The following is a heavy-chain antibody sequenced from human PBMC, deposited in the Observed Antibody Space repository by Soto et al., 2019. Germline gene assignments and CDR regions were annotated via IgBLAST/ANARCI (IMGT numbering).Heavy chain of an antibody. Sequence: EVQLVESGGGLVQPGGSLRLSCAASGFTFSSYSMNWVRQAPGKGLEWVSYISSSSSTIYYADSVKGRFTISRDNAKNSLYLQMNSLRDEDTAVYYCARVVGDNPYYYYGMDVWGQGTTVTVSS. CDR3: ARVVGDNPYYYYGMDV. J-gene: IGHJ6*02. CDR1: GFTFSSYS. CDR2: ISSSSSTI. V-gene: IGHV3-48*02. D-gene: IGHD4-17*01.